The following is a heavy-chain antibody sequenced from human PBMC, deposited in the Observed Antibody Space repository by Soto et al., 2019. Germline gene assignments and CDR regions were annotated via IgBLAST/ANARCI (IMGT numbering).Heavy chain of an antibody. D-gene: IGHD5-18*01. V-gene: IGHV3-30*18. J-gene: IGHJ5*02. Sequence: PGGSLRLSCAASGFTFSSYGMHWVRQAPGKGLEWVAVISYDGSNKYYADSVKGRFTISRDNSKNTLYLQMNSLRAEDTAVYYCAKDPDTAMVTWGWFDPWGQGTLVTVSS. CDR1: GFTFSSYG. CDR2: ISYDGSNK. CDR3: AKDPDTAMVTWGWFDP.